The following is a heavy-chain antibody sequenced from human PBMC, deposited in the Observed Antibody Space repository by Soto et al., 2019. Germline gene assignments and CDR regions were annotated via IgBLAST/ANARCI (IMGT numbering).Heavy chain of an antibody. CDR3: AKVREGGWFETPFDS. CDR2: ISGSGGST. CDR1: GFTFSSYA. J-gene: IGHJ4*02. Sequence: EVQLLESGGGLVQPGGSLRLSCAASGFTFSSYAMSWVRQAPGKGLEWVSAISGSGGSTYYADSVKGRVTISRDNSKNWLYLHMNGLRSEDTAVYYCAKVREGGWFETPFDSWGQGTLVTVSS. D-gene: IGHD3-10*01. V-gene: IGHV3-23*01.